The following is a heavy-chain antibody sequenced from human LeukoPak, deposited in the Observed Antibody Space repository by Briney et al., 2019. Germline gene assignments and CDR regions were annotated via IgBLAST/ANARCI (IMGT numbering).Heavy chain of an antibody. D-gene: IGHD1-1*01. CDR3: ARRRDWNDVLDS. CDR2: ISHDGNT. CDR1: GESFSDYY. V-gene: IGHV4-34*01. J-gene: IGHJ4*02. Sequence: SETLSLTCAVYGESFSDYYWSWIRQLPEKGLEWIGQISHDGNTNYNPSLKSRVTLSTDTSKNQFSLRLTSVTTADTAIYYCARRRDWNDVLDSWGQGTPVTVSS.